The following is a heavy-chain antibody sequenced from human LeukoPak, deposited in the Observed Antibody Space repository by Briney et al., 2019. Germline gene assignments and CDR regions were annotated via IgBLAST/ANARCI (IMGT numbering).Heavy chain of an antibody. CDR2: IYYSGST. Sequence: SETLSLTCTVSGGSISSSSYYWGWIRQPPGKGLEWIGSIYYSGSTYYNPSLKSRVTISVDTSKNQFSLKLSSVTAADTAVYYCARLRGRDVYNFSWGEGTLVTVSS. J-gene: IGHJ4*02. D-gene: IGHD5-24*01. CDR1: GGSISSSSYY. V-gene: IGHV4-39*01. CDR3: ARLRGRDVYNFS.